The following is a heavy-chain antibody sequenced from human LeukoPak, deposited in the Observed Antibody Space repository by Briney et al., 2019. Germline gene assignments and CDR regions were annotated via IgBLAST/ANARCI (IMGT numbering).Heavy chain of an antibody. J-gene: IGHJ4*02. CDR2: IYYSGST. Sequence: SETLSLTCTVSGGSISSSSYYWGWIRQPPGKGLEWIGSIYYSGSTYYNPSLKSRVTISVDTSKSQFSLKLSSVTAADTAVYYCARYYYDSSGYCFDYWGQGTLVTVSS. CDR1: GGSISSSSYY. CDR3: ARYYYDSSGYCFDY. D-gene: IGHD3-22*01. V-gene: IGHV4-39*01.